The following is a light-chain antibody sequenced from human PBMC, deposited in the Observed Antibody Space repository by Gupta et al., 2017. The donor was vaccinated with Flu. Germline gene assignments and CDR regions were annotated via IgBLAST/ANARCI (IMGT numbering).Light chain of an antibody. CDR2: EGS. CDR1: SSDGGSLNL. Sequence: TIYCTGNSSDGGSLNLVSWYQQHPGKAPKLMIYEGSKRPSGGANRFSGSKSGNTASLTISGLQAEEEADYYCCSYAGSSTVDVVFGGGTKLTVL. J-gene: IGLJ2*01. V-gene: IGLV2-23*03. CDR3: CSYAGSSTVDVV.